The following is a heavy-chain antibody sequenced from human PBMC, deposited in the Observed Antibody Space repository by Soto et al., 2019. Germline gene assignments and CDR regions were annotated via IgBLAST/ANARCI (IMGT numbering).Heavy chain of an antibody. CDR1: GFTFSTYD. CDR3: AKVSISKSSTVTFDS. D-gene: IGHD4-17*01. J-gene: IGHJ4*02. CDR2: VSYDTAYE. V-gene: IGHV3-30*18. Sequence: QVQLVESGGGMVQPGTSLRLSCAVSGFTFSTYDMHWVRQAPGKGLEWVAVVSYDTAYENYADSVKGRFTISRDNSKNILYRQMNSLRAEDTAVYYWAKVSISKSSTVTFDSWGRGTLVTVSS.